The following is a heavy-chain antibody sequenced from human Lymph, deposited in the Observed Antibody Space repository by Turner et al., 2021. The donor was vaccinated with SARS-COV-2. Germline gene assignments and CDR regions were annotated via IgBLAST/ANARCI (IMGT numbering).Heavy chain of an antibody. J-gene: IGHJ6*02. CDR1: GFTVSSNY. CDR2: IYSGGST. V-gene: IGHV3-53*01. D-gene: IGHD1-1*01. Sequence: EVQLVEPGGGLIQPGGSLRLSCAASGFTVSSNYMTWVRQAPGKGLEWGSLIYSGGSTYYADSVKGRFTIYRDNSKNTLYLQMNSLRAEDTAIYYCARDLQLYGMDVWGQGTTVTVSS. CDR3: ARDLQLYGMDV.